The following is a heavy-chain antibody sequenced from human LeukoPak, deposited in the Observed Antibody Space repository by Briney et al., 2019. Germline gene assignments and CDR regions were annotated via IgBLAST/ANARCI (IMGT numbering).Heavy chain of an antibody. CDR2: ISSSSRYI. D-gene: IGHD3-16*01. J-gene: IGHJ6*02. V-gene: IGHV3-21*01. CDR3: ARPSLGYYGMDV. Sequence: KPGGSLRLSCAASGFTFSSYSMNWVRQAPGKGLEWVSSISSSSRYIYYADSVKGRFTISRDNAKNSLHLQMNSLRAEDTAVYYCARPSLGYYGMDVWGQGTTVTVSS. CDR1: GFTFSSYS.